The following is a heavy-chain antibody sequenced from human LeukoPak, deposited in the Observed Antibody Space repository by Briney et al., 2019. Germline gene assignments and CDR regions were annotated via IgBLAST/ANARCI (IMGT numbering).Heavy chain of an antibody. V-gene: IGHV4-4*07. CDR2: IYTSGST. CDR3: ARIAVVPAAMAYYYYYMDV. CDR1: GGSISSYY. Sequence: SETLSLTCTVSGGSISSYYWSWIRQTAGKGLEWIGRIYTSGSTNYNPSLKSRVTMSVDTSKNQFSLKLSSVTAADTAVYYCARIAVVPAAMAYYYYYMDVWGKGTSVTVSS. J-gene: IGHJ6*03. D-gene: IGHD2-2*01.